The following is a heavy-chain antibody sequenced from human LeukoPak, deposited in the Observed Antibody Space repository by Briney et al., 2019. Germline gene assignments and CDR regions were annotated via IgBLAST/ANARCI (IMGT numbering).Heavy chain of an antibody. V-gene: IGHV4-34*01. CDR1: GGSFSGYY. D-gene: IGHD3-10*01. J-gene: IGHJ5*02. CDR2: INHSGST. CDR3: ARHFSYYYGSGSYYSWFDP. Sequence: SETLSLTCAVYGGSFSGYYWSWIRQPPGKGLEWIGEINHSGSTNYNPSLKSRVTISVDTSKNQFSLKLSSVTAADTAVYYCARHFSYYYGSGSYYSWFDPWGQGTLVTVSS.